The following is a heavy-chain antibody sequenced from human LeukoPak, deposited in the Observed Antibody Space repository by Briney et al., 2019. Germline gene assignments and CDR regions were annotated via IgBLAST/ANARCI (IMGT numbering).Heavy chain of an antibody. Sequence: SQTLSLTCAISGDSVSSNSAAWNWIRQSPSRGLEWLGRTYYRSKWYNDYAVSVESRITITPDTSKNQFSLQLNSVTPEDTAVYYCAREELTMIVADAFDIWGQGTMVTVSS. D-gene: IGHD3-22*01. CDR2: TYYRSKWYN. CDR1: GDSVSSNSAA. V-gene: IGHV6-1*01. J-gene: IGHJ3*02. CDR3: AREELTMIVADAFDI.